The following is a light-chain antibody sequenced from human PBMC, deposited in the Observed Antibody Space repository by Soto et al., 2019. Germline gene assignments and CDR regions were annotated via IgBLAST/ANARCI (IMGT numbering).Light chain of an antibody. J-gene: IGKJ4*01. CDR1: QGVSSW. V-gene: IGKV1-12*01. Sequence: DIQMTQSPSSVSASVGDRVTITCRASQGVSSWLGWYQQKPGKAPKLLIHAASSLQSGVPSRFRGSGSGTDFTHPISSRQPEDFATYFCQQANSFPPTFGGGTKVEIK. CDR2: AAS. CDR3: QQANSFPPT.